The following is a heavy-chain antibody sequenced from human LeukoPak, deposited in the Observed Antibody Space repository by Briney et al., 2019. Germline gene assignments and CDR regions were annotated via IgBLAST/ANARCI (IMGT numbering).Heavy chain of an antibody. D-gene: IGHD1-26*01. Sequence: ASVKVSCKASGYTFTGYYMHWVRQAPGQGLGWMGWINPNSGGTNYAQKFQGRVTMTRDTSISTAYMELSRLRSDDTAVYYCARDRSGSYEVDYWGQGTLVTASS. CDR1: GYTFTGYY. J-gene: IGHJ4*02. CDR2: INPNSGGT. CDR3: ARDRSGSYEVDY. V-gene: IGHV1-2*02.